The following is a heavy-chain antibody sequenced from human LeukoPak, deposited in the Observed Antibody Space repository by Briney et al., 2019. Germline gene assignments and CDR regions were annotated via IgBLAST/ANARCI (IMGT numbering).Heavy chain of an antibody. J-gene: IGHJ5*02. CDR1: GGSFSGYY. D-gene: IGHD2-15*01. V-gene: IGHV4-34*01. Sequence: SETLSLTCAVYGGSFSGYYWSWIRQPPGKGLEWIGEINHSGSTNYNPSLKSRVTISVDTSKNQFSLKLSSVTAADTAVYYCARGAARYCSGGSCRNWFDPWDQGTLVTVSS. CDR2: INHSGST. CDR3: ARGAARYCSGGSCRNWFDP.